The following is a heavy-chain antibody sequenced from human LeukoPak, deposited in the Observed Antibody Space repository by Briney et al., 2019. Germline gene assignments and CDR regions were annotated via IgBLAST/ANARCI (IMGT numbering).Heavy chain of an antibody. D-gene: IGHD6-13*01. CDR2: INPNSGGT. V-gene: IGHV1-2*02. CDR3: ARSRGIAAAGPPPLGLNYYGMDV. J-gene: IGHJ6*02. CDR1: GYTFTGYY. Sequence: ASVKVSCKASGYTFTGYYMHWVRQAPGQGLEWMGWINPNSGGTNYAQKFQGRVTMTRDTSISTAYMELSRLRSDDTAVYYCARSRGIAAAGPPPLGLNYYGMDVWGQGTTVTVSS.